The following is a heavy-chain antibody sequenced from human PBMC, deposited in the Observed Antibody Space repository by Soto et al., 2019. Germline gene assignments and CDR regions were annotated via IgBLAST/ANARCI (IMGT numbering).Heavy chain of an antibody. J-gene: IGHJ4*02. V-gene: IGHV4-34*01. CDR2: INHSGST. Sequence: PSETLSLTCAVYGGSFSGYYWSWIRQPPGKGLEWIGEINHSGSTNYNPSLKSRVTISVDTSKNQFSLKLSSVTAADTAVYYCARVRKRSGYDLGYWGQGTLVTGSS. CDR3: ARVRKRSGYDLGY. D-gene: IGHD5-12*01. CDR1: GGSFSGYY.